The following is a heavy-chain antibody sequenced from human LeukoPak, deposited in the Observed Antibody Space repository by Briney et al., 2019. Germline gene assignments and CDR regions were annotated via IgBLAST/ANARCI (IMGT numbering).Heavy chain of an antibody. V-gene: IGHV3-7*03. J-gene: IGHJ3*01. CDR2: IKQDGSEK. Sequence: GGSLRLSCVASGFTFSSSWMSWVRQAPGKGLEWVANIKQDGSEKSYVESVRGRFTISRDNAKNSLYLQLNSLRAEDTALYYCARSSYSSSSSVWGQGTMVTVSS. D-gene: IGHD6-6*01. CDR1: GFTFSSSW. CDR3: ARSSYSSSSSV.